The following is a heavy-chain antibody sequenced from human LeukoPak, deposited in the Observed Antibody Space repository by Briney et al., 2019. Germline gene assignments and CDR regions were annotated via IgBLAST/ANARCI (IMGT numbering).Heavy chain of an antibody. Sequence: GGSLRLSCTASGFTFTNYWLNWVRQAPGKGLEWVSVIYSGGSTYYADSVKGRFTISRDNSKNTLYLQMNSLRAEDTAVYYCTTDRQGTGTTAYWGQGTLVTVSS. CDR3: TTDRQGTGTTAY. D-gene: IGHD1-7*01. CDR2: IYSGGST. J-gene: IGHJ4*02. CDR1: GFTFTNYW. V-gene: IGHV3-53*01.